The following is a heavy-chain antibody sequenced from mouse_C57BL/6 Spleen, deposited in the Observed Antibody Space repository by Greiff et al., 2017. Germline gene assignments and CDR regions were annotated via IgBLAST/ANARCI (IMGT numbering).Heavy chain of an antibody. CDR1: GYTFTSSG. J-gene: IGHJ2*01. CDR3: ARFDITFYYFDY. V-gene: IGHV1-64*01. CDR2: IRPNSGST. Sequence: QFNVKQPGADLVKPGASLNWSCKPSGYTFTSSGLPWVNQRPGNGLEWIGMIRPNSGSTNYNEKFKSKATLTVDKTSSTAYMQLSSLTSEDSAVYYCARFDITFYYFDYWGQGTTLTVSS. D-gene: IGHD1-2*01.